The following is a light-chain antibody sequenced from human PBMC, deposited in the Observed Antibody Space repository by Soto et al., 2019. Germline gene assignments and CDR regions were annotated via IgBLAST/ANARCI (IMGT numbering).Light chain of an antibody. J-gene: IGKJ4*01. CDR2: GAS. Sequence: EVVMTHSPATLSMSPGESATLSCGASQSVSSNLAWYQQKPGQAPRLLFYGASTRATGIPARFSGSGSGTDFTLTISSLQSEDFGVYYCQQYNNWPRATFGGGTKVDNK. CDR1: QSVSSN. CDR3: QQYNNWPRAT. V-gene: IGKV3D-15*01.